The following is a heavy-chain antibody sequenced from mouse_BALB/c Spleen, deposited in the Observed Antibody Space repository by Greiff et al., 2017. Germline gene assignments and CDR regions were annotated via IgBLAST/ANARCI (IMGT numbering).Heavy chain of an antibody. CDR2: LDPENGNT. CDR1: GFNIKDYY. V-gene: IGHV14-1*02. CDR3: ARSWGSYAMDY. J-gene: IGHJ4*01. Sequence: VQLQQSGAELVRPGALVKLSCKASGFNIKDYYMHWVKQRPEQGLEWIGWLDPENGNTIYDPKFQGKASITADTSSNTAYLQLSSLTSEDTAVYYCARSWGSYAMDYWGQGTSVTVAS.